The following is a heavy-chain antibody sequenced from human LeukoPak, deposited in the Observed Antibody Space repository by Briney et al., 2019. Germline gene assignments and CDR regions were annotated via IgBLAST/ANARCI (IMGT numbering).Heavy chain of an antibody. D-gene: IGHD3-10*01. V-gene: IGHV3-23*01. J-gene: IGHJ3*02. CDR3: VKEHVDRAFTRSFEI. CDR1: GFTFSTNP. CDR2: ISPDNT. Sequence: PGGSLRLSCAASGFTFSTNPMSCVPQAPGKGLEWVSAISPDNTYYADSVKGRLTISRDDSKNTVYLQMNSPRAEDTARYYCVKEHVDRAFTRSFEIWGQGTVVTASS.